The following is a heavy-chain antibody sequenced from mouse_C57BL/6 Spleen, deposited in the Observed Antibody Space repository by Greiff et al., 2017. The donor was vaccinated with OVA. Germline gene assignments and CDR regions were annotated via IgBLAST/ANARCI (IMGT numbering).Heavy chain of an antibody. CDR3: AREAGYYGNSWFAY. D-gene: IGHD2-1*01. CDR2: IYPGDGDT. Sequence: QVQLQQSGAELVKPGASVKISCKASGYAFSSYWMNWVKQRPGKGLEWIGQIYPGDGDTNYNGKFKGKATLTADKSSSTAYMQLSSLTSEDSAVYVCAREAGYYGNSWFAYWGQGTLVTVSA. CDR1: GYAFSSYW. J-gene: IGHJ3*01. V-gene: IGHV1-80*01.